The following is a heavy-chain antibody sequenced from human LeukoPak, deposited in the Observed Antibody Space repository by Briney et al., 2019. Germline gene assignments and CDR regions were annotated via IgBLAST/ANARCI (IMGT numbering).Heavy chain of an antibody. D-gene: IGHD3-22*01. CDR1: GFTVSSNY. CDR2: IYSGGYA. Sequence: GGSLRLSCAASGFTVSSNYMSWVRQAPGKGLEWVSLIYSGGYAYYADSVKGRFTISTDNSKNTLYLQMNSLRAEDTAVYYCKYYYDSSGYYYDYWGQGTLVTVSS. CDR3: KYYYDSSGYYYDY. V-gene: IGHV3-53*01. J-gene: IGHJ4*02.